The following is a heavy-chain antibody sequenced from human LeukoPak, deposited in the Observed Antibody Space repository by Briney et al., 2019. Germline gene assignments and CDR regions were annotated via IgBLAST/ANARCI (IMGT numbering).Heavy chain of an antibody. Sequence: SETLSLTCSVSGGSVSSGISYWSWIRQPPGEGLEWIAYISDSGGSDYNPSLRGRVTISLDTSKNQFSLRLTSVTAADTAVYYCAKAQPTLISRSFDCWGQGALVTVSS. J-gene: IGHJ4*02. D-gene: IGHD3-10*01. CDR1: GGSVSSGISY. V-gene: IGHV4-61*01. CDR2: ISDSGGS. CDR3: AKAQPTLISRSFDC.